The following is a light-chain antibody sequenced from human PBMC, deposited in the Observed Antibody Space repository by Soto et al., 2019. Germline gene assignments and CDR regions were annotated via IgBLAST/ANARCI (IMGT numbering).Light chain of an antibody. CDR2: EVT. CDR1: TTDVGGYDL. Sequence: QSVLTQPPSASGSPGQSVTISCTGTTTDVGGYDLVSWYQQHPGKAPKVIIYEVTKRPSGVPDRFFGSKSGSTASLTVSGLQAEDEAVYYCCSYTVGDTMVFGGGTKVTVL. J-gene: IGLJ3*02. V-gene: IGLV2-8*01. CDR3: CSYTVGDTMV.